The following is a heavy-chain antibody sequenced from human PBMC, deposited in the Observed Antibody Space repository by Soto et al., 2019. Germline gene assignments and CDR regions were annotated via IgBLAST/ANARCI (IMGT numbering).Heavy chain of an antibody. CDR2: INPSGGST. CDR3: ARASFWSGYSSPPYYGMDV. J-gene: IGHJ6*02. V-gene: IGHV1-46*01. Sequence: ASVKVSCKASGYTFTSYYMHWVRQAPGQGLEWMGIINPSGGSTSYAQKFQGRVTMTRDTSTSTVYMELSSLRSEDTAVYYCARASFWSGYSSPPYYGMDVWGQGTTVTVSS. D-gene: IGHD3-3*01. CDR1: GYTFTSYY.